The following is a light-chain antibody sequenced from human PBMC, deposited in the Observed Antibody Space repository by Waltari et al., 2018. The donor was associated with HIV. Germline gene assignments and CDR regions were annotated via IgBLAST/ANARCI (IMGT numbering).Light chain of an antibody. CDR3: QHYNNWPPWT. J-gene: IGKJ2*02. CDR2: GAS. V-gene: IGKV3-15*01. CDR1: QSVNSN. Sequence: EIVMTQSPATLSVSPGERATLSCRASQSVNSNLAGYQQKPGQAPRLLIYGASTRATGIPARFSGSGSGTEFTLTISSLQSEDFAVYYCQHYNNWPPWTFGQGTQLEIK.